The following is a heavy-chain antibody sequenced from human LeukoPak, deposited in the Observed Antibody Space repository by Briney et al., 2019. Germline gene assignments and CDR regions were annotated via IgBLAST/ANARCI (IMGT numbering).Heavy chain of an antibody. CDR2: ISSNGHRT. Sequence: GGSLRLSCAASGLTFSSYAMRWARQAPGEGREWVSSISSNGHRTYYADSVKGRFTISRDTSKNTLYLQMNSLRAEDTALYYCARVDNSDSGSYFDYWGQGTLVTVSS. J-gene: IGHJ4*02. D-gene: IGHD4-11*01. CDR1: GLTFSSYA. V-gene: IGHV3-23*01. CDR3: ARVDNSDSGSYFDY.